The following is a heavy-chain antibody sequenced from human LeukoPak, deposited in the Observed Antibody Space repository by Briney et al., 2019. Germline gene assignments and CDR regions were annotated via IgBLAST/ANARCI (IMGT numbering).Heavy chain of an antibody. D-gene: IGHD2-2*02. CDR2: IWYDGSNK. CDR1: GFTFSSYG. J-gene: IGHJ4*02. Sequence: GGSLRLSCAASGFTFSSYGMHWVRQAPGKGLEWVAVIWYDGSNKYYADSVKGRFTISRDNSKNTLYLQMNSLRAEDTAVYYCARESGYCSSTSCYIEGFDYWGQGTLVTVSS. V-gene: IGHV3-33*01. CDR3: ARESGYCSSTSCYIEGFDY.